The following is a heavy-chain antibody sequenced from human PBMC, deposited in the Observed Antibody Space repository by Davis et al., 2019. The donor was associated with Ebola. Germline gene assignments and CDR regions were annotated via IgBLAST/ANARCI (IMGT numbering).Heavy chain of an antibody. CDR3: ARDFDRVRE. D-gene: IGHD3-22*01. V-gene: IGHV3-21*01. CDR2: ISSSSSYI. J-gene: IGHJ4*02. CDR1: GFTLSSYS. Sequence: GGSLKISCAASGFTLSSYSKNRVRQAPGKGLEWVSSISSSSSYIYYADSVKGRFTISRDNAKNTLYLQMNSLKAEDTAVYYCARDFDRVREWGQGTLVTVSS.